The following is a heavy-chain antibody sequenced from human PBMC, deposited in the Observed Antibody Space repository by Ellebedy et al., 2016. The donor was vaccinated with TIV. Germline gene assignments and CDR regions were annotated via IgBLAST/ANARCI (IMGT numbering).Heavy chain of an antibody. CDR1: GFTFTTFW. Sequence: PGGSLRLSCAASGFTFTTFWMSWVRQAPGKGLEWVGNINQDGSEKCYGDSVKGRFTISRDNAKNSVYLQMNSLRAEDTAVYYRARENWYNDYWGQGTLVTVSS. D-gene: IGHD1/OR15-1a*01. CDR3: ARENWYNDY. CDR2: INQDGSEK. J-gene: IGHJ4*02. V-gene: IGHV3-7*04.